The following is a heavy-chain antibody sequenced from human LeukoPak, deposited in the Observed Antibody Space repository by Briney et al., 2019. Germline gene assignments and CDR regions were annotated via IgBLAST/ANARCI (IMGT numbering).Heavy chain of an antibody. V-gene: IGHV4-31*03. D-gene: IGHD1-7*01. Sequence: SETLSLTCTVSGGSISSGDFYWTWIRQNPRKGLEWIGYTHYSGSTYYNPSLKSRVTISVDTSKNQFSLKLSSVAAADTAVCYCAREVNWNSATLFFDCWGQGTLVTVST. CDR2: THYSGST. J-gene: IGHJ4*02. CDR3: AREVNWNSATLFFDC. CDR1: GGSISSGDFY.